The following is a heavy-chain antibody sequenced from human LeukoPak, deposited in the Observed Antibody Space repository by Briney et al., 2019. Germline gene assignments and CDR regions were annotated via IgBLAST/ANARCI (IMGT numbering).Heavy chain of an antibody. CDR2: ISGSGGST. CDR3: AKDPDIFKGVVRGVPWYHYGMDV. CDR1: GFTFSSYA. V-gene: IGHV3-23*01. J-gene: IGHJ6*02. D-gene: IGHD3-10*01. Sequence: PGGSLRLSCAASGFTFSSYAMSWVRQAPGKGLEWVSAISGSGGSTYYADSVKGRFTISRDNSKNTLYLQMHSLRAEDTAVYYCAKDPDIFKGVVRGVPWYHYGMDVWGHGTTVTVSS.